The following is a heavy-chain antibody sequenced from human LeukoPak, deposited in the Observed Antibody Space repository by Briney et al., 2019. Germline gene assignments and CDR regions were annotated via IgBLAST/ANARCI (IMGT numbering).Heavy chain of an antibody. V-gene: IGHV3-21*01. J-gene: IGHJ5*02. CDR1: GFTFSSYS. CDR2: ISSSSSYI. CDR3: ARDRAGSYDWFDP. Sequence: ASVKVSCKASGFTFSSYSMNWVRQAPGKGLEWVSSISSSSSYIYYADSVKGRFTISRDSAKNSLYLQMNSLRAEDTAVYYCARDRAGSYDWFDPWGQGTLVTVSS. D-gene: IGHD1-26*01.